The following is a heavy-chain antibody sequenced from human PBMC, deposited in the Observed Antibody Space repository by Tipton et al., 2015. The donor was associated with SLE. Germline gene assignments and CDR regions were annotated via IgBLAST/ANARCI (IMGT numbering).Heavy chain of an antibody. Sequence: TLSLTCTVSGGSISSYYWSWIRQPPGKGLEWIGYNYYSGSTNYNPSLKSRVTISVDTSKNQFSLKLSSVTAADTAVYYCARQVAVAGFDYWGQGTLVTVSS. CDR3: ARQVAVAGFDY. V-gene: IGHV4-59*08. CDR2: NYYSGST. D-gene: IGHD6-19*01. CDR1: GGSISSYY. J-gene: IGHJ4*02.